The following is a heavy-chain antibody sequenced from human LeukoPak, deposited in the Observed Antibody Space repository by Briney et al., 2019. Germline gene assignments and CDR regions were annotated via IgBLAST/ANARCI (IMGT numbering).Heavy chain of an antibody. D-gene: IGHD3-10*01. Sequence: GESLKISCAASGFTFSTYWMHWVRQAPGKGLVWVARIQYDGSSTNYADSVKGRFTISRDNAKKTLYLQMNSLRAEDTAVYYCARALVAGVTLNGSDIWGQGTMVTVSS. J-gene: IGHJ3*02. CDR2: IQYDGSST. CDR3: ARALVAGVTLNGSDI. V-gene: IGHV3-74*01. CDR1: GFTFSTYW.